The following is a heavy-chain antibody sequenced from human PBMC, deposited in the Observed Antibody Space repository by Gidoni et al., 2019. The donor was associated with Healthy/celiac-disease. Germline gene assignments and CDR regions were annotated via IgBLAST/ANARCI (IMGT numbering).Heavy chain of an antibody. CDR3: ARDRYCSGGSCSWGAFDI. D-gene: IGHD2-15*01. Sequence: QVQLVESGVGVVQPGRSLRLSCAASGFTFSSYAMHWVRQAPGKVLEGVAVIAYDGSNKYYADSVKGRFTISRDNSKNTLYLQMNSLRAEDTAVYYCARDRYCSGGSCSWGAFDIWGQGTMVTVSS. CDR2: IAYDGSNK. J-gene: IGHJ3*02. V-gene: IGHV3-30-3*01. CDR1: GFTFSSYA.